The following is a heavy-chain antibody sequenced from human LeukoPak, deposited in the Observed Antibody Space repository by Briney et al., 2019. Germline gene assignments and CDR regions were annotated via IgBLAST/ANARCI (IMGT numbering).Heavy chain of an antibody. J-gene: IGHJ3*02. Sequence: GASVKVSCKASGYAFTGYYMHWVRQAPGQGLEWMGWINPNSGGTNYAQKFQDRVTMTRDTSISTAYMELSRLRSDDTAVYYCAREIQLGAFDIWGQGTMVTVSS. CDR3: AREIQLGAFDI. CDR2: INPNSGGT. CDR1: GYAFTGYY. D-gene: IGHD5-18*01. V-gene: IGHV1-2*02.